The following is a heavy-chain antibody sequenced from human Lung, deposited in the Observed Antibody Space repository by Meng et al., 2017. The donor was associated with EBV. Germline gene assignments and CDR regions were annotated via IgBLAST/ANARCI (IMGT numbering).Heavy chain of an antibody. CDR2: IFYDGSMK. CDR3: AKGKPVDY. CDR1: GFAFSDSG. D-gene: IGHD4-23*01. J-gene: IGHJ4*02. V-gene: IGHV3-30*18. Sequence: QVQVGGSGGGVVQPGRSLRLSCVASGFAFSDSGMHWVRQAPGKGLEWVAVIFYDGSMKYYGDSVRGRFTISRDNPKNTVYLQMNGLRTEDTALYYCAKGKPVDYWGRGTLVTVSS.